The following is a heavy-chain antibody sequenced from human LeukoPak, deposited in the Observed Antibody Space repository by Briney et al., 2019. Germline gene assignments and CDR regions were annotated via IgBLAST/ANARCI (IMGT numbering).Heavy chain of an antibody. Sequence: SETLSLTCTVSGGSITSHYWNWIRQPAGKGLEWIGCLHHTGATNYNPSLMTRLSMSVDTSKNQFSLMLTSVTAADTAVYYCARDTGMEGPTRGISFDSWGQGTLVTVSS. J-gene: IGHJ4*02. CDR3: ARDTGMEGPTRGISFDS. V-gene: IGHV4-4*07. CDR1: GGSITSHY. CDR2: LHHTGAT. D-gene: IGHD1-26*01.